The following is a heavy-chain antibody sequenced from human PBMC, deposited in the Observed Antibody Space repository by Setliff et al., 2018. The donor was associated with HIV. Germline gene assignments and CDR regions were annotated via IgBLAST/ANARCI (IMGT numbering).Heavy chain of an antibody. CDR3: TRHPLQPEVSGYFYLMDV. D-gene: IGHD3-22*01. J-gene: IGHJ6*04. CDR2: IFPLDSES. CDR1: EYFFRTSW. V-gene: IGHV5-51*01. Sequence: PGASLKISCKGPEYFFRTSWIGWVRHMPGKGLEWVAVIFPLDSESRYNPSLEGHVTISVDKSINTAYLQWTSLRASDTAIYYCTRHPLQPEVSGYFYLMDVWGTGTTVTVSS.